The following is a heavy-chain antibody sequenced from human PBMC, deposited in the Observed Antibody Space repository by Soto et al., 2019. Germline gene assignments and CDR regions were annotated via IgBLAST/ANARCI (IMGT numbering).Heavy chain of an antibody. CDR1: GFTFGNYA. Sequence: GVSLRLSCVGSGFTFGNYAMSWVRQAPGKGLEWVSSITGIDGRTYYADSVKGRFTISRYNPKNTLYLQMNNLRAEDTAMFYCAKDRGPYCSGGICYPPSWFDPWGQGTQVTVSS. V-gene: IGHV3-23*01. CDR2: ITGIDGRT. CDR3: AKDRGPYCSGGICYPPSWFDP. J-gene: IGHJ5*02. D-gene: IGHD2-15*01.